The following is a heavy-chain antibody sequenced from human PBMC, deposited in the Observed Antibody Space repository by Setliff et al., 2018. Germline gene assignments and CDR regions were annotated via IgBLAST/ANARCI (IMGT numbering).Heavy chain of an antibody. CDR2: ISVYNGDT. J-gene: IGHJ4*02. D-gene: IGHD5-18*01. CDR1: GYTFRNYA. V-gene: IGHV1-18*01. Sequence: ASVQVSCKASGYTFRNYAFAWVRQAPGQGLEWVGWISVYNGDTNYAQKFQGRVTFTTDTSTSTAYMELRSLTSDDSAFYYCARAPSVELVTIRTNSWFTYWGQGTLVTVSS. CDR3: ARAPSVELVTIRTNSWFTY.